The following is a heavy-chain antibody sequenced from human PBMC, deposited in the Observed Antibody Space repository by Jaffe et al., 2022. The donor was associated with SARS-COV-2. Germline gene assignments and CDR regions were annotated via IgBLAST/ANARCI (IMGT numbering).Heavy chain of an antibody. CDR1: GFTFSSYD. CDR3: ARKDTAMNNLDC. Sequence: EVQLVESGGGLVQPGGSLSLSCAASGFTFSSYDLSWVRQAPGKGLEWVSTISGSGSTTFHADSVKGRFTVSRDNSKNTLYLRMNSLRAEDTAVYYCARKDTAMNNLDCWGQGTLVTVSS. V-gene: IGHV3-23*04. D-gene: IGHD5-18*01. CDR2: ISGSGSTT. J-gene: IGHJ4*02.